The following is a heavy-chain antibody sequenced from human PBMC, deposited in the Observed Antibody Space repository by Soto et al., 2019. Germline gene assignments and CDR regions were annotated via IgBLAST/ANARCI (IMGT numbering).Heavy chain of an antibody. Sequence: SETLSLTCAVYGGSFSGYYWSWIRQPPGKGLEWIGEINHSGSTNYNPSLKSRVTISVDTSKNQFSLKLSSVTAADTAVYYCARGYCSGGSCYSAPFVFDYWGQGTRATVSS. V-gene: IGHV4-34*01. D-gene: IGHD2-15*01. J-gene: IGHJ4*02. CDR3: ARGYCSGGSCYSAPFVFDY. CDR1: GGSFSGYY. CDR2: INHSGST.